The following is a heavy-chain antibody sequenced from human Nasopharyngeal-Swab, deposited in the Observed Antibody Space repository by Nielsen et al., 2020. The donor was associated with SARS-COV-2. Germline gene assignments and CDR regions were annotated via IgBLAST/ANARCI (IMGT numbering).Heavy chain of an antibody. Sequence: SETLSLTCAVYGGSFSGYYWSWIRQPPGKGLEWIGEINHSGSTNYNPSLKSRVTISVDTSKNQFSLKLSSVTAADTAVYYCARVGGLRFLGWLLSDDYWGQGTLVTVSS. CDR2: INHSGST. V-gene: IGHV4-34*01. CDR1: GGSFSGYY. CDR3: ARVGGLRFLGWLLSDDY. D-gene: IGHD3-3*01. J-gene: IGHJ4*02.